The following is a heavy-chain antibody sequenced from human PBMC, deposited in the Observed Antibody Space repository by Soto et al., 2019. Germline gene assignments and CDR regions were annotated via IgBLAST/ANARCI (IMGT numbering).Heavy chain of an antibody. CDR1: GDSISGSVW. D-gene: IGHD7-27*01. J-gene: IGHJ4*02. CDR2: VFHTGDT. Sequence: SSETLSLTCAVSGDSISGSVWWTWVRQPPGKGLEWIGEVFHTGDTYFNPSLRSRVAMSVDKSTNEFSLKVTSVTAADTAIYYCARKAWVRFDYWGQGALVTVSS. V-gene: IGHV4-4*02. CDR3: ARKAWVRFDY.